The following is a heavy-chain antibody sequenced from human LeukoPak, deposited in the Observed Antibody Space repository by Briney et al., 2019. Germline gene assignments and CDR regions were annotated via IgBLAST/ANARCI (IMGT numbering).Heavy chain of an antibody. J-gene: IGHJ4*02. V-gene: IGHV1-2*02. CDR2: INPNSGGT. Sequence: ASVKVPCKASGYTFTGYYMHWVRQAPGQGLEWMGWINPNSGGTNYAQKFQGRVTMTRDTSISTAYMELSRLRSDDTAVYYCASDCSGGSCQDYWGQGTLVTVSS. D-gene: IGHD2-15*01. CDR3: ASDCSGGSCQDY. CDR1: GYTFTGYY.